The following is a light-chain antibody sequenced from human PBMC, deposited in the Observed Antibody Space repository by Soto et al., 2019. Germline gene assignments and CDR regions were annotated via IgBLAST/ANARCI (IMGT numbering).Light chain of an antibody. J-gene: IGKJ1*01. CDR3: QHYNSYSEA. V-gene: IGKV3-15*01. Sequence: EIVMTQSPATLSVSPGERATLSCRASQSISNNLAWYQQKPGQSPRLLIYGASTRATSGPARFSGSGSGTEFTLTISSLQSEDFAVYYCQHYNSYSEAFGQGTKVDIK. CDR1: QSISNN. CDR2: GAS.